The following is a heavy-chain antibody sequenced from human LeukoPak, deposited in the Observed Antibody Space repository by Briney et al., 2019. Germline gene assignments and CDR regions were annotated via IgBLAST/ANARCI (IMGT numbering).Heavy chain of an antibody. CDR2: ISSDGKTE. CDR1: GFTFSSYG. J-gene: IGHJ4*02. Sequence: GGSLRLSCVASGFTFSSYGMHWVRQAPGKGLEWVAVISSDGKTEIYADSVRGRFTISRDNSKGTHYLQMNSLRSEDTAVYYCARDGCSTSSCYDFWGQGTLVTVSS. V-gene: IGHV3-30*03. D-gene: IGHD2-2*01. CDR3: ARDGCSTSSCYDF.